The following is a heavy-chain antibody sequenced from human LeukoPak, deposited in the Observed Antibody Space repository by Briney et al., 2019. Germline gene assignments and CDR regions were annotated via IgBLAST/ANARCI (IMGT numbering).Heavy chain of an antibody. CDR1: GGSFSGYY. V-gene: IGHV4-34*01. J-gene: IGHJ5*02. CDR3: AGDVLLWFGEESWFDP. CDR2: INHSGST. Sequence: PSETLSLTCAVYGGSFSGYYWSWIRQPPGKGLEWIGEINHSGSTNYNPSLKSRVTISVDTSKNQFSLKLSSVTAADTAVYYCAGDVLLWFGEESWFDPWGQGTLVTVSS. D-gene: IGHD3-10*01.